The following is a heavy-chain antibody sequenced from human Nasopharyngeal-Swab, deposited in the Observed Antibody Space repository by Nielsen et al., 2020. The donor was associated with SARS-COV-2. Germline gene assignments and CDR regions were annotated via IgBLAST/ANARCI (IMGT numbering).Heavy chain of an antibody. CDR2: FYSGGTT. Sequence: SLRLSGAAAGLTVRSNCMHWVRQAPGEGLEWVSAFYSGGTTYYADSVKGRVTISRDNSNNTVYLQMNSLRAEDTAVYYCARGSTVSSYYHYMDVWGKGTTVTVSS. CDR3: ARGSTVSSYYHYMDV. CDR1: GLTVRSNC. D-gene: IGHD2-2*01. J-gene: IGHJ6*03. V-gene: IGHV3-66*01.